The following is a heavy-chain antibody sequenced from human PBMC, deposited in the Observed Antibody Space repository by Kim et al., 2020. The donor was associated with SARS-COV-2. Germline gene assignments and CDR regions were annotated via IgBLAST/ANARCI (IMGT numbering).Heavy chain of an antibody. J-gene: IGHJ6*03. V-gene: IGHV3-33*01. CDR3: ARDLPVSAAVTDYMDV. D-gene: IGHD2-2*01. Sequence: GVEWVAVKWIDGSNKYYADSVKGRFTISRDNSKNTLYLQMNGLRAEDTAVYYCARDLPVSAAVTDYMDVWGKGTTVTVSS. CDR2: KWIDGSNK.